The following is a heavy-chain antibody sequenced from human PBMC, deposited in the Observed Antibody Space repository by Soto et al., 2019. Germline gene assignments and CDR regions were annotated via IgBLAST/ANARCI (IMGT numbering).Heavy chain of an antibody. D-gene: IGHD1-26*01. CDR1: GGTFSSNA. CDR3: ARDSKSGPTELGLYYYYNMDV. Sequence: QVQLVQSGAEVKKPGSSVKVSCKASGGTFSSNAISWVRQAPGQGLEWMGGGIPFLGRANYAQKFQGRVTITADESTSTAYMELSSLRSEDSAVYYCARDSKSGPTELGLYYYYNMDVWGQGTTVTVSS. J-gene: IGHJ6*02. V-gene: IGHV1-69*01. CDR2: GIPFLGRA.